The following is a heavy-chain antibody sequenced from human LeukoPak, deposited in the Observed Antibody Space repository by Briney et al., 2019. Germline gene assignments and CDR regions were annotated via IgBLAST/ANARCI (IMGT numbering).Heavy chain of an antibody. Sequence: GGSLRLSCAASGFTFSSYWMSWVRQAPGTGLEWVAKIKQDGSEKYYVDSVKGRFTISRDNAKNSLYLQMNSLRAEDTAVYYCASRAGYSSSWSAFDYWGQGTLSPSPQ. CDR1: GFTFSSYW. CDR2: IKQDGSEK. CDR3: ASRAGYSSSWSAFDY. V-gene: IGHV3-7*05. J-gene: IGHJ4*02. D-gene: IGHD6-13*01.